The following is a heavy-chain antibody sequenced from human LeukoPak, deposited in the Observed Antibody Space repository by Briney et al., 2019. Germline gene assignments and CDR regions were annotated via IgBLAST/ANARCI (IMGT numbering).Heavy chain of an antibody. V-gene: IGHV3-30*02. CDR1: GFTFRSYG. Sequence: PGGSLRLSCAASGFTFRSYGMHWVRQAPGKGLEWVACIRYDGNRNYYADSGKGRFTISRDNSRSTLYLQMNSLRAEDTAVYYCAKEEVISGNHGVYFDYWGQGTLVTVSS. D-gene: IGHD3-22*01. CDR3: AKEEVISGNHGVYFDY. CDR2: IRYDGNRN. J-gene: IGHJ4*02.